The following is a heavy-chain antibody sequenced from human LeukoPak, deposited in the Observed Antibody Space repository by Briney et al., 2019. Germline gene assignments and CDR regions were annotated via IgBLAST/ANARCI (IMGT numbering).Heavy chain of an antibody. J-gene: IGHJ4*02. CDR1: EFTFDDYA. CDR2: ISWNSGSI. V-gene: IGHV3-9*03. D-gene: IGHD6-19*01. CDR3: AKDMYSSGWYYFDY. Sequence: GGSLRLSCAASEFTFDDYAMHWVRQAPGKGLEWVSGISWNSGSIGYADSVKGRFTISRDNAKNSLYLQMNSLRAEDMALYYCAKDMYSSGWYYFDYWGQGTLVTVSS.